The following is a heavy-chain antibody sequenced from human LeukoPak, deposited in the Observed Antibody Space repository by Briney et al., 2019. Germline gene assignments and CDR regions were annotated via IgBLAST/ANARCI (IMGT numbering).Heavy chain of an antibody. V-gene: IGHV4-38-2*02. CDR1: GYSISSGYY. D-gene: IGHD5-12*01. CDR2: IHSSGNT. CDR3: ARDLGYSGFDWAP. Sequence: SETLSLTCTVSGYSISSGYYWGWIRQPPGKRLAWVGSIHSSGNTYYNPTLKSRVTISVDTSKNQFSLNLTSVTAADAAVYYCARDLGYSGFDWAPWGQGTLVTVSS. J-gene: IGHJ5*02.